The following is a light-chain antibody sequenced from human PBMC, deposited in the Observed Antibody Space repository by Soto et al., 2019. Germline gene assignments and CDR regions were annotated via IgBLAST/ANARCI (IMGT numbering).Light chain of an antibody. V-gene: IGLV2-14*01. CDR3: SSYTSKSTLI. J-gene: IGLJ1*01. CDR2: EVS. Sequence: QSALTQAASVSGSPGQSISISCTGTSSDIGVYNYVSWYQQHPGKAPKLILYEVSNRPSGVSNRFSGSKSGNTASLTISGLQTDDEADYYCSSYTSKSTLIFGPGTKVTVL. CDR1: SSDIGVYNY.